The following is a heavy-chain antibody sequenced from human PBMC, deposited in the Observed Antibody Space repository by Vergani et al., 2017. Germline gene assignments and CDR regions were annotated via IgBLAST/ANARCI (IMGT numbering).Heavy chain of an antibody. CDR2: INHSGST. D-gene: IGHD3-16*01. J-gene: IGHJ4*02. CDR1: GGSFSGYY. V-gene: IGHV4-34*01. Sequence: QVQLQQWGAGLLKPSETLSLTCAVYGGSFSGYYWSWIRQPPGKGLEWIGEINHSGSTNYNPSLKSRVTISVDTAKNQFSLKLSSVTAADTAVYYCATALVGVISYYFDYWGQGTLVTVSS. CDR3: ATALVGVISYYFDY.